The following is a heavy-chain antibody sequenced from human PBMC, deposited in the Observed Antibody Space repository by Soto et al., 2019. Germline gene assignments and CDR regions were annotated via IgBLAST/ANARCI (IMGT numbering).Heavy chain of an antibody. CDR3: ARGRESIVVVTATLLDY. CDR1: GYTFTRYD. CDR2: MNPNSGNT. V-gene: IGHV1-8*01. J-gene: IGHJ4*02. D-gene: IGHD2-21*02. Sequence: QVQLVQSGAEVKKPGASVKVSCKASGYTFTRYDINWVRQATGQGLEWMGWMNPNSGNTGYAQKFECRDTMTRNTSISTAYMELSSLRSEDTAVYYCARGRESIVVVTATLLDYWGQGTLVTVSS.